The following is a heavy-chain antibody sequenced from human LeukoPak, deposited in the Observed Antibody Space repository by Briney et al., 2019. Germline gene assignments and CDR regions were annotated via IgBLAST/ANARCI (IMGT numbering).Heavy chain of an antibody. Sequence: GGSLRLSCAASGFTFSSYAMHWVRQAPGKGLEWVAVISYDGSNKYYADSVKGRFTISRDNSKNTLYLQMNSLRAEDTAVYYCARSGFLEWLLYDFDYWGQGTLVTVSS. CDR1: GFTFSSYA. J-gene: IGHJ4*02. D-gene: IGHD3-3*01. CDR2: ISYDGSNK. CDR3: ARSGFLEWLLYDFDY. V-gene: IGHV3-30-3*01.